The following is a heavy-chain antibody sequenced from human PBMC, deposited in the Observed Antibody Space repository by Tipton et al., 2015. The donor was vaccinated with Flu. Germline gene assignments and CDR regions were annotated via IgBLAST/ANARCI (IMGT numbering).Heavy chain of an antibody. CDR3: ARDTGLIYYDSSGYYPGSDAFDI. CDR1: GGSFSGYY. CDR2: INHSGST. Sequence: TLSLTCAVYGGSFSGYYWSWIRQPPGKGLEWIGEINHSGSTNYNLSLKSRVTISVDTSKNQFSLKLSSVTAADTAVYYCARDTGLIYYDSSGYYPGSDAFDIWGQGTMVTVSS. J-gene: IGHJ3*02. V-gene: IGHV4-34*01. D-gene: IGHD3-22*01.